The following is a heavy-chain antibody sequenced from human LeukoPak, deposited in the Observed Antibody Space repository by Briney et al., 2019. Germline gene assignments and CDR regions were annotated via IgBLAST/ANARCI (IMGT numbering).Heavy chain of an antibody. CDR1: GFTFSSYE. Sequence: PGGSLTLSCAASGFTFSSYEMNWVRQAPGKGLEWVSYIASGGGANRFYSESVKGRFTISRDNAKNTLYLQMNSLRAEDTAVYFCAKRGVVIRVILVGFHKEAYYFDSWGQGVLVTVSS. CDR2: IASGGGANR. V-gene: IGHV3-48*03. D-gene: IGHD3-22*01. J-gene: IGHJ4*02. CDR3: AKRGVVIRVILVGFHKEAYYFDS.